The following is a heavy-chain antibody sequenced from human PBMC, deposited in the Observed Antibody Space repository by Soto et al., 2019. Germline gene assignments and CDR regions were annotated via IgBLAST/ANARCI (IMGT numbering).Heavy chain of an antibody. Sequence: ASVKGSWNASGYTFTSYDFNWVRQATVQGLEWMGCMSPNSGNTVYGQKFQGRVTRTRNTSIVAAYVDMTSMRSEDTAVYYCASAYQSRFCSSGGCYPLTYWGQGTLVPVYS. D-gene: IGHD2-8*01. J-gene: IGHJ4*02. V-gene: IGHV1-8*01. CDR3: ASAYQSRFCSSGGCYPLTY. CDR2: MSPNSGNT. CDR1: GYTFTSYD.